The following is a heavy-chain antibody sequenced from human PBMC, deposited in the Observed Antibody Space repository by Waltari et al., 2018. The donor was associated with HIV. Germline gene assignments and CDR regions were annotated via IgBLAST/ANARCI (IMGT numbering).Heavy chain of an antibody. CDR3: ARGPGDYGLVHFDY. J-gene: IGHJ4*02. D-gene: IGHD4-17*01. Sequence: QVQLQESGPGLVKPSETLSLTCTVSGGSISSYYWSWIRQPPGKGLEWIGYIYYSGSTNYNPSLKSRVTISVDTSKNQFSLKLSSVTAADTAVYYCARGPGDYGLVHFDYWGQGTLVTVSS. CDR1: GGSISSYY. V-gene: IGHV4-59*01. CDR2: IYYSGST.